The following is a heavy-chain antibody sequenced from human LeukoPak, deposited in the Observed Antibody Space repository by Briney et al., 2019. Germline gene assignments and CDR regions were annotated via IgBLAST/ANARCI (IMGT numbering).Heavy chain of an antibody. J-gene: IGHJ6*03. CDR3: ARLSGGAATAKLLWFGEKDMDV. V-gene: IGHV4-34*01. CDR2: ISHSGST. Sequence: SETLSLTCAVYGGSFSGYYWSWIRQSPGKGLEWIGEISHSGSTDYNPSLKSRLTISVDTSKNQFSLKLSSVTAADTAVYYCARLSGGAATAKLLWFGEKDMDVWGKGTTVTISS. CDR1: GGSFSGYY. D-gene: IGHD3-10*01.